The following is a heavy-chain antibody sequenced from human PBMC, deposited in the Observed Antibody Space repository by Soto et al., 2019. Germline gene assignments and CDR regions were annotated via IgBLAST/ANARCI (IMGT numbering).Heavy chain of an antibody. CDR3: ARHLVGYDFWSGYYTGGGGMEV. CDR1: GYSFTSYW. Sequence: GESLKISCKGSGYSFTSYWIGWVRQMPGKGLEWMGIIYPGDSDTRYSPSFQGQVTISADKSISTAYLQWSSLKASDTAMYYCARHLVGYDFWSGYYTGGGGMEVWGQGTTVTVSS. J-gene: IGHJ6*02. V-gene: IGHV5-51*01. CDR2: IYPGDSDT. D-gene: IGHD3-3*01.